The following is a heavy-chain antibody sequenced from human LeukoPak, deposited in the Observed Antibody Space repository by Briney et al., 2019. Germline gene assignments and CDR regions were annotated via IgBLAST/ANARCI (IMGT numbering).Heavy chain of an antibody. CDR3: ATDLRKVQLERQGGSFDY. CDR1: GGSISSSPW. D-gene: IGHD1-1*01. CDR2: IYHDGNT. V-gene: IGHV4-4*02. J-gene: IGHJ4*02. Sequence: SGTLSLTCAVSGGSISSSPWCSWVRQPPGKGLEWIGTIYHDGNTDYNPSLKSRVTISVDKSKNQLSLKLTSVTAADTAVYYCATDLRKVQLERQGGSFDYWGQGTLVTVSS.